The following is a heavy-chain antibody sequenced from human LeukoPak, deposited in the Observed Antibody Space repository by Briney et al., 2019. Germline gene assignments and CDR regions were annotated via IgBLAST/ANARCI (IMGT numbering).Heavy chain of an antibody. J-gene: IGHJ4*02. D-gene: IGHD6-13*01. V-gene: IGHV3-30-3*01. CDR3: ARDKSSSWYEDYFDY. CDR1: GFTFSNYA. Sequence: GGSLRLSCIVSGFTFSNYAIHWVRQAPGKGLEWVAVISYDGSNKYYADSVKGRFTISRDNSKNTLYLQMNSLRAEDTAVYYCARDKSSSWYEDYFDYWGQGTLVTVSS. CDR2: ISYDGSNK.